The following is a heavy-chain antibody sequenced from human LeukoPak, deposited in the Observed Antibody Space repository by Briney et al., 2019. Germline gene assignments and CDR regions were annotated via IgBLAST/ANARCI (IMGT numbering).Heavy chain of an antibody. Sequence: SVNVSCTASGGTFSSYAISWVRQAPGQGLEWMGGIIPIFGTANYAQKFQGRVTITADESTSTAYMELRSLRSEDTAVYYCARDLNAMGGLWGQGTLVTVSS. CDR1: GGTFSSYA. CDR2: IIPIFGTA. CDR3: ARDLNAMGGL. J-gene: IGHJ4*02. V-gene: IGHV1-69*13. D-gene: IGHD5-18*01.